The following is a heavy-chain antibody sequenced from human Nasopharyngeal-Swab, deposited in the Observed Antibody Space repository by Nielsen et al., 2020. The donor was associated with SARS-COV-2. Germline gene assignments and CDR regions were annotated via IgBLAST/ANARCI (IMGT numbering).Heavy chain of an antibody. CDR2: VFSSGST. Sequence: SETLSLTCVVSGASISNRNNYWGWIRQSPGKGLEWIGTVFSSGSTYNPSLKSRVTISVDRAKNQVSLKLTSVTAADTAVYYCARGDILTPYYYMDVWGRGTTVAVSS. V-gene: IGHV4-39*07. J-gene: IGHJ6*03. CDR1: GASISNRNNY. D-gene: IGHD3-9*01. CDR3: ARGDILTPYYYMDV.